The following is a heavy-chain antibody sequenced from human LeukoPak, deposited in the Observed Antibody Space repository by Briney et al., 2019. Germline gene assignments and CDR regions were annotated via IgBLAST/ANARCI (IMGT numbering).Heavy chain of an antibody. V-gene: IGHV3-23*01. D-gene: IGHD1-26*01. CDR2: ISGSGGST. CDR1: GFTISSYA. J-gene: IGHJ4*02. Sequence: GGSLRLSCAASGFTISSYAMSWFRQAPGKGLEWVSAISGSGGSTYYADSVKGRFTISRDNSKNTLYLQMNSLRAEDTAVYYCAKHNSGRYYYWGQGTLVTVSS. CDR3: AKHNSGRYYY.